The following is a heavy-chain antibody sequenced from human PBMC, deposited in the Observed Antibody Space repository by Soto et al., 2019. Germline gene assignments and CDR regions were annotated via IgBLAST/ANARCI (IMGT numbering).Heavy chain of an antibody. Sequence: SETLSLTCTVSGGSISSGYYWSWIRQHPVKGLEWIGYIYYSGNTYYNPSLKSRVSISLDTSKSQFSLKLDSVTAADTAVYYCARDAPVALGVPNYMDVWGKGTTDTDSS. CDR3: ARDAPVALGVPNYMDV. D-gene: IGHD3-3*02. CDR1: GGSISSGYY. V-gene: IGHV4-31*03. CDR2: IYYSGNT. J-gene: IGHJ6*04.